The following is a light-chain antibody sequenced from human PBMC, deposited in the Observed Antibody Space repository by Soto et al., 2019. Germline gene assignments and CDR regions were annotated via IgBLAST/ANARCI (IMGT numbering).Light chain of an antibody. CDR1: TSDVGAYNY. Sequence: QSALTQPRSVSGSPGQSVTISSTGTTSDVGAYNYVSWYQQHPGKAPKLIIYDVDKRPSGVPDRFSGSKSGNTASLTISGLQAEDEADYYCCSYAGSYTLVFGGGTKVTVL. J-gene: IGLJ2*01. CDR3: CSYAGSYTLV. CDR2: DVD. V-gene: IGLV2-11*01.